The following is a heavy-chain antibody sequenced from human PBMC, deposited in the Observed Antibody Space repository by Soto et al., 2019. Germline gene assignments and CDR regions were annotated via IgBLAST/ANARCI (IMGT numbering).Heavy chain of an antibody. CDR3: TTYYDSSGYYSGGFDY. D-gene: IGHD3-22*01. Sequence: GGSLRLSCAASGFTFSNAWMSWVRQASGKGLEWVGRIKSKTDGGTTDYAAPVKGRFTISRDDSKNTLYLQMNSLKTEDTAVYYCTTYYDSSGYYSGGFDYWGQGTLVTVSS. V-gene: IGHV3-15*01. J-gene: IGHJ4*02. CDR2: IKSKTDGGTT. CDR1: GFTFSNAW.